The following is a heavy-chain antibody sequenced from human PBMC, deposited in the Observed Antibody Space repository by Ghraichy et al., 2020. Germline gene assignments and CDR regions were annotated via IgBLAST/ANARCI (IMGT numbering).Heavy chain of an antibody. CDR2: INHSGST. CDR3: ARGRIKAIFGVVMSSWFDP. CDR1: GGSFSGYY. V-gene: IGHV4-34*01. J-gene: IGHJ5*02. D-gene: IGHD3-3*01. Sequence: YAVYGGSFSGYYWSWIRQPPGKGLEWIGEINHSGSTNYNPSLKSRVTISVDTSKNQFSLKLNSVTAADTAVYYCARGRIKAIFGVVMSSWFDPWGQGTLVTVSS.